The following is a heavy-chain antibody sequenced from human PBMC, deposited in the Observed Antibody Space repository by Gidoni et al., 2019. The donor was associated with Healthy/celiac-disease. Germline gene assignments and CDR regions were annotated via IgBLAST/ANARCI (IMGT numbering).Heavy chain of an antibody. CDR2: ISYDGSNK. V-gene: IGHV3-30*18. Sequence: QVQLVESGGGVVQPGRSLGLSCAASGFTFSSYGMHWVRQAPGKGLEWVAVISYDGSNKYYADSVKGRFTISRDNSKNTLYLQMNSLRAEDTAVYYCAKDLRFLEWLFQFDYWGQGTLVTVSS. D-gene: IGHD3-3*01. CDR1: GFTFSSYG. J-gene: IGHJ4*02. CDR3: AKDLRFLEWLFQFDY.